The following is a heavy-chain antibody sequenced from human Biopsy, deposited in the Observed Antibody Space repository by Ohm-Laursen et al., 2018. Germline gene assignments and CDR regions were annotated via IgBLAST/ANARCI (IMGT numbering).Heavy chain of an antibody. CDR1: GFSFSSYG. Sequence: SLRLSCSASGFSFSSYGMHWVRQAPGKGLEWVAVLWYDGTNKYYADSVKGRFTISRDNSKNTLYLQMNSLRAEDTAMYYCARDGEAKYCRHGVCPSDYWGQGTLVTVSS. J-gene: IGHJ4*02. CDR2: LWYDGTNK. CDR3: ARDGEAKYCRHGVCPSDY. D-gene: IGHD2-8*01. V-gene: IGHV3-33*01.